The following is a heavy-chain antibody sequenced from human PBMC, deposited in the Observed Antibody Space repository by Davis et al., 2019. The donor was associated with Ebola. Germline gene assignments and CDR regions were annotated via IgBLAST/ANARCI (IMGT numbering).Heavy chain of an antibody. D-gene: IGHD2-2*01. V-gene: IGHV3-48*03. CDR2: ISGASYTI. J-gene: IGHJ4*02. CDR1: GFMFSNYA. CDR3: TGDFVVIAAAHDI. Sequence: GESLKISCAASGFMFSNYAMKWVRQAPGKGLEWVAYISGASYTIYYANSVKGRFTISRDNAKNSLYLQMNSLRAEDTAVYYCTGDFVVIAAAHDIWGQGALVTVSS.